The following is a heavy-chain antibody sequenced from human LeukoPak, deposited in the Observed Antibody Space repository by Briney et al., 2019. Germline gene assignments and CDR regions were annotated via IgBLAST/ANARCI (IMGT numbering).Heavy chain of an antibody. Sequence: SETLSLTCTVSGGSISSYYWSWIRQPPGKGLEWIGYIYYSWSTNYNPSLKSRVTISVDTSKNQFSLKLSSVTAADTAVYYCARLFLPYYDSSGYYWFDPWGQGTLVTVSS. CDR2: IYYSWST. J-gene: IGHJ5*02. D-gene: IGHD3-22*01. V-gene: IGHV4-59*08. CDR1: GGSISSYY. CDR3: ARLFLPYYDSSGYYWFDP.